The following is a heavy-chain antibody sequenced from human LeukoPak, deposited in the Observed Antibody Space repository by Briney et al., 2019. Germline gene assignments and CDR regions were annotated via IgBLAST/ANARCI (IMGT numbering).Heavy chain of an antibody. CDR3: ARGLYDSSGYYPEDDY. CDR2: IIPILGIA. Sequence: SVKVSCKASGGTFSSYAISWVRQAPGQGLEWMGRIIPILGIANYAQKFQGRVTITADKSTSTAYMELGSLRSEDTAVYYCARGLYDSSGYYPEDDYWGQGTLVTVSS. J-gene: IGHJ4*02. CDR1: GGTFSSYA. V-gene: IGHV1-69*04. D-gene: IGHD3-22*01.